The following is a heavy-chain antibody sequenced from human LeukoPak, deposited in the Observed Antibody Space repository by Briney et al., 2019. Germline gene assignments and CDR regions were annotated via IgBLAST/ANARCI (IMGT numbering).Heavy chain of an antibody. CDR2: IYPGDSDT. V-gene: IGHV5-51*01. Sequence: GESLKISCKGSGYSFTNYWIGWVRQMSGKGLGWMGIIYPGDSDTRYSPSFQGQVTISADKSISTAYLQWSSLKASDTAMYYCARPHDYGGNTPKDFQHWGQGTLVTVSS. CDR1: GYSFTNYW. J-gene: IGHJ1*01. D-gene: IGHD4-23*01. CDR3: ARPHDYGGNTPKDFQH.